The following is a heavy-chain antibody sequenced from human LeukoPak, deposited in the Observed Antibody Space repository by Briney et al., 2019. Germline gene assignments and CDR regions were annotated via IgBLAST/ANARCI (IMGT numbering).Heavy chain of an antibody. CDR3: VKDIQLST. D-gene: IGHD5-24*01. Sequence: GGSLRLSCAASGFNYITAAMTWVRQAPGKGLEWVSLIGSSGGSTYYADSVKGRFTISRDNSNHTLSLQMNSLRVEDTAIYYCVKDIQLSTWGLGTMVTVSS. CDR2: IGSSGGST. CDR1: GFNYITAA. V-gene: IGHV3-23*01. J-gene: IGHJ3*01.